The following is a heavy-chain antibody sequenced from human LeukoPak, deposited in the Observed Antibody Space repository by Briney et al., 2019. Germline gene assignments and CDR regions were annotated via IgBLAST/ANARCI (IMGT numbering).Heavy chain of an antibody. CDR3: AKARWRSPFDY. CDR2: ISGSGGST. CDR1: GFTFSSYD. Sequence: GGSLRLSCAASGFTFSSYDMSWVRQAPGKGLEWVSGISGSGGSTNYADSVKGRFTISRDSSKNTLYLQMNSLRAEDTAVYYCAKARWRSPFDYWGQGTLVTVSS. V-gene: IGHV3-23*01. J-gene: IGHJ4*02.